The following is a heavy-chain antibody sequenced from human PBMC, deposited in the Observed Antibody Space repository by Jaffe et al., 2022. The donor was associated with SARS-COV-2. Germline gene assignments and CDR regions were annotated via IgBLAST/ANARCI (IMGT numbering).Heavy chain of an antibody. V-gene: IGHV3-74*01. D-gene: IGHD5-12*01. Sequence: EVQLVESGGGLVQPGGSLRLSCAASGFTFSNYRMHWVRQTPGKGLVWVSRITGDGSTTYADSVKGRFTISRDNARNTLYLQMNSLRAEDTAIYYCSRTSGYDSAYQRDFDCWGRGTLVTVSS. CDR1: GFTFSNYR. J-gene: IGHJ4*02. CDR2: ITGDGST. CDR3: SRTSGYDSAYQRDFDC.